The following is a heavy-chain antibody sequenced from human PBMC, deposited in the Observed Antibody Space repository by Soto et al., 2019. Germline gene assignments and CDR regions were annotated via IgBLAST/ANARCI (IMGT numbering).Heavy chain of an antibody. CDR2: VYYTGST. CDR3: ARDNCSTTSCPRGLDS. Sequence: SETLSLTCTVSGGSIGSYYWSWIRQPPVEGLEWIGYVYYTGSTEYNPSLKGRVTISVDTSKNQFSLKLSSVAAADTAVYYCARDNCSTTSCPRGLDSWGQGTLVTVSS. CDR1: GGSIGSYY. D-gene: IGHD2-2*01. J-gene: IGHJ4*02. V-gene: IGHV4-59*01.